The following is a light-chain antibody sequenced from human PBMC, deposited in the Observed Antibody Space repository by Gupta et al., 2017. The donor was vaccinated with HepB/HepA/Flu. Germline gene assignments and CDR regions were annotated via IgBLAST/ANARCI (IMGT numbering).Light chain of an antibody. Sequence: DIVMTQSPDSLGVSLGERATINCKSSQSVLSSSNNKNYLAWFQQKPGRPPKMIIYWASTRGSGVPDRFSGSGSGTXFTLTIXSLQAEDMAVYYCQQEYGVPITFGXGTRLEIK. CDR1: QSVLSSSNNKNY. CDR2: WAS. V-gene: IGKV4-1*01. J-gene: IGKJ5*01. CDR3: QQEYGVPIT.